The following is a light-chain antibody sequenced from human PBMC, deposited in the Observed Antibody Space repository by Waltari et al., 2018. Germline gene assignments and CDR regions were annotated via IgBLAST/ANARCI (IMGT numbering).Light chain of an antibody. Sequence: EIVLTQSPGTLYLSPGERATLSCRASQSVDNNYLAWYQQKPGQAPRLLIYGASNRAIGIPDRFSGSGSGTDFTLTIIRLEPEDFAVYYCQHYVRFFPLTFGGGTKVEIK. CDR3: QHYVRFFPLT. J-gene: IGKJ4*01. V-gene: IGKV3-20*01. CDR1: QSVDNNY. CDR2: GAS.